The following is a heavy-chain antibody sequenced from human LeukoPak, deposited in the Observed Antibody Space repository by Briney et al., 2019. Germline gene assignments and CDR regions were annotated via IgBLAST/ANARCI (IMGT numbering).Heavy chain of an antibody. CDR2: TNTDGSST. D-gene: IGHD4-23*01. CDR1: AFTFSSYW. J-gene: IGHJ1*01. CDR3: YGANAEY. V-gene: IGHV3-74*03. Sequence: GRSLRLSCAASAFTFSSYWMHWVRQAPGKGLVWASGTNTDGSSTMYAASVKGRFTIARDNAKNTLYLQMNSLRAEDTAVYYCYGANAEYWGQGTLVTVSS.